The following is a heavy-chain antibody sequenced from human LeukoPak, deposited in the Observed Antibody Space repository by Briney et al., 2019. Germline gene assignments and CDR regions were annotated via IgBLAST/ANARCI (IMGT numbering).Heavy chain of an antibody. CDR1: GYTFTSHG. V-gene: IGHV1-18*01. D-gene: IGHD4-11*01. CDR3: TSGVDYSY. Sequence: ASVKVSCKTSGYTFTSHGISWVRQAPGQGLEWVGWISTYNGQTDYAQSLQGRVVMTTDRSTSTAYMDLWSLRSDDTAVYYCTSGVDYSYWGQGTVVTVSS. CDR2: ISTYNGQT. J-gene: IGHJ4*02.